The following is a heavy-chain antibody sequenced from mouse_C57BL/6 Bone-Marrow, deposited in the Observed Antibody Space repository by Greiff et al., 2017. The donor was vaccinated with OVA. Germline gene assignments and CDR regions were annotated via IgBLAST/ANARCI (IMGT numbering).Heavy chain of an antibody. V-gene: IGHV2-2*01. CDR3: ARISPFPY. J-gene: IGHJ3*01. Sequence: VKLVESGPGLVQPSQSLSITCTVSGFSLTSYGVHWVRQSPGKGLEWLGVIWSGGSTDYNAAFISRLSISKDNSKSQVFFKMNSLQADDTAIYYCARISPFPYWGQGTLVTVSA. CDR2: IWSGGST. CDR1: GFSLTSYG.